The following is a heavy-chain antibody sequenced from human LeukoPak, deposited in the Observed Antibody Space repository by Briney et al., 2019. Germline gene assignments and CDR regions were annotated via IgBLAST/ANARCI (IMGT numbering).Heavy chain of an antibody. CDR3: ARAPPFGYSYGLNWFDP. V-gene: IGHV4-34*01. Sequence: SETLSLTCAVYGESFSGYYWSRIRQPPGKGLEWIGEINHSGSTNYNPSLKSRVTISVDTSKNQFSLKLSSVTAADTAVYYCARAPPFGYSYGLNWFDPWGQGTLVTVSS. J-gene: IGHJ5*02. CDR1: GESFSGYY. CDR2: INHSGST. D-gene: IGHD5-18*01.